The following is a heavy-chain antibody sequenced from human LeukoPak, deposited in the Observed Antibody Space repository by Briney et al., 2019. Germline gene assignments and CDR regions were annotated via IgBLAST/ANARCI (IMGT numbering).Heavy chain of an antibody. CDR1: GYTFTSYY. Sequence: ASVKVSCKASGYTFTSYYMHWVRQALGQGLEWMGIINTSGGSTSNAQKFQGRVTMARDTSTSTVYMELSSLISEDTAVYYCARITGVIYCSSTSCSKISGDFDYWGQGTLVTVSS. V-gene: IGHV1-46*01. J-gene: IGHJ4*02. D-gene: IGHD2-2*01. CDR2: INTSGGST. CDR3: ARITGVIYCSSTSCSKISGDFDY.